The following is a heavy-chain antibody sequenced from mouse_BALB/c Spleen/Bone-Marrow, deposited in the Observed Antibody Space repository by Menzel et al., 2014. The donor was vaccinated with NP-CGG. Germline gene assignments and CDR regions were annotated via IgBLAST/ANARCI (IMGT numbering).Heavy chain of an antibody. Sequence: EVNLVESGGGLVQPGGSLRLSCATSGFTFTDYYMSWVRQPPGKALEWLGFIRNKANGYTTEYSASVKGRFTISRDNSQSILYLQMNTLRAEDSATYYCARDRRYDLAWLAYWGQGTLVTVSA. V-gene: IGHV7-3*02. CDR2: IRNKANGYTT. CDR1: GFTFTDYY. J-gene: IGHJ3*01. CDR3: ARDRRYDLAWLAY. D-gene: IGHD2-14*01.